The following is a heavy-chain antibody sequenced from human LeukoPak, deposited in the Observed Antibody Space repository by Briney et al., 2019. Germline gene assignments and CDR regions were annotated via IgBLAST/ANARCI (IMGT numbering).Heavy chain of an antibody. Sequence: GGSLRLSCAASGFTFSSYAMSWVRQAPGKGLGWVSAISGSGGSTYYADSVKGRFTISRDNSKNTLYLQMNSLRAEDTAVYYCAEDQVVGIAVAGTVYDYWGQGTLVTVSS. D-gene: IGHD6-19*01. V-gene: IGHV3-23*01. J-gene: IGHJ4*02. CDR3: AEDQVVGIAVAGTVYDY. CDR2: ISGSGGST. CDR1: GFTFSSYA.